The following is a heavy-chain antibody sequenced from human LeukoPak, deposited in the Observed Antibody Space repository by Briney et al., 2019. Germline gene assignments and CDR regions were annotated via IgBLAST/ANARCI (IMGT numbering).Heavy chain of an antibody. J-gene: IGHJ6*02. CDR3: VRDGNRGYDMDV. CDR2: INVVNGAI. V-gene: IGHV3-48*01. Sequence: GGYLRLSCAASGFTFSSYGIHWVRQAPGEGLEWVSYINVVNGAIYYADSVKGRFTISGDIATNSVYLQMNSLRAEDTALYYCVRDGNRGYDMDVWGQGTAVTVSS. D-gene: IGHD3-10*01. CDR1: GFTFSSYG.